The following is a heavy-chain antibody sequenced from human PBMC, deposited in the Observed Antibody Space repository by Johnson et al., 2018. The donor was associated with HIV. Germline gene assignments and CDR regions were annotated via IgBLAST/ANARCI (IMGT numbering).Heavy chain of an antibody. Sequence: QVQLVESGGGLVQPGGSLTLSCVGSGLSFSNFGIHWVRQAPGKGPEWVAVISFDGNLKKYADSVKGRFTISRDNSRNTLYLQMNSLRAEDTAVYYCARDQAIFGVVLASDAFDIWGQGTMVTVSS. V-gene: IGHV3-30*03. CDR1: GLSFSNFG. J-gene: IGHJ3*02. CDR3: ARDQAIFGVVLASDAFDI. D-gene: IGHD3-3*01. CDR2: ISFDGNLK.